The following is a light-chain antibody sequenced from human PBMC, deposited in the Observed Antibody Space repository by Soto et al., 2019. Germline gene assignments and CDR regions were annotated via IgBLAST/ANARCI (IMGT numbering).Light chain of an antibody. CDR1: QSVSNSY. V-gene: IGKV3-20*01. J-gene: IGKJ1*01. Sequence: EIVLTQSPGTLSLSPGERATLSCRDIQSVSNSYLAWYQQKPGQGPRLLIYGASSRATGIPDRFSGSGSGTDFTLTISRLEPEDFAVYYCQQYAGSPSTFGQGTKVDIK. CDR2: GAS. CDR3: QQYAGSPST.